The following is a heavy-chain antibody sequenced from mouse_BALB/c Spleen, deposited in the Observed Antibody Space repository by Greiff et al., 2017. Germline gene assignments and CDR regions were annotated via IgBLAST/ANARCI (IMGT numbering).Heavy chain of an antibody. CDR3: TREGTTTATAWFAY. V-gene: IGHV5-6-4*01. CDR1: GFTFSSYT. D-gene: IGHD1-2*01. J-gene: IGHJ3*01. CDR2: ISSGGSYT. Sequence: EVQGVESGGGLVKPGGSLKLSCAASGFTFSSYTMSWVRQTPEKRLEWVATISSGGSYTYYPDSVKGRFTISRDNAKNTLYLQMSSLKSEDTAMYYCTREGTTTATAWFAYWGQGTLVTVSA.